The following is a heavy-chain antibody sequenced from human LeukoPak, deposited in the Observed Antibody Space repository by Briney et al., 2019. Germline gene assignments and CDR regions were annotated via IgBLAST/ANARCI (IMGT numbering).Heavy chain of an antibody. CDR2: ISSSGNTI. Sequence: QSGGSLRLSCAASRFTFSSYEMIGVRQAPGKGLEWISYISSSGNTIYYADSVKGRFTISRDNAENSLYLQMNSLRAEDTAVYYITKEGRYYFDYWGQGSLVSVSS. V-gene: IGHV3-48*03. J-gene: IGHJ4*02. CDR1: RFTFSSYE. CDR3: TKEGRYYFDY.